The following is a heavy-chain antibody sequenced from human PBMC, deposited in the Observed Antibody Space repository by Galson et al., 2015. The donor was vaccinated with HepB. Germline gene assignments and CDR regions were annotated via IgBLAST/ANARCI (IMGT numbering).Heavy chain of an antibody. D-gene: IGHD3-16*01. Sequence: LRLSCAASGFTFSSFAVHWVRQAPGKGLEWVAVISLDGTNKYHADSVKGRFTISRDKSKNTVYLQMNSLRPEDTAVYYCARDLGRIPLAKVNCFDPWGQGTLVTVSS. CDR1: GFTFSSFA. CDR2: ISLDGTNK. J-gene: IGHJ5*02. V-gene: IGHV3-30*04. CDR3: ARDLGRIPLAKVNCFDP.